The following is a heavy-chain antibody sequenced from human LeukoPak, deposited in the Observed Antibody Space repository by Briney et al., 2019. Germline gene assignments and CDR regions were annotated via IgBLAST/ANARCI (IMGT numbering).Heavy chain of an antibody. Sequence: SETLSLTCAVYGGSFSGYYWSWIRQPPGKGLEWIGEINHSGSTNYNPSLKSRVTISVDTSKNQFSLKLSSVTAADTAVYYCARHESATTQTWAFDYWGQGTLVTVSS. CDR3: ARHESATTQTWAFDY. D-gene: IGHD5-24*01. CDR1: GGSFSGYY. CDR2: INHSGST. J-gene: IGHJ4*02. V-gene: IGHV4-34*01.